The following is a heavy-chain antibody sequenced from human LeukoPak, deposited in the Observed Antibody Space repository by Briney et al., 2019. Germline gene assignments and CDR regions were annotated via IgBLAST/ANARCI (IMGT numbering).Heavy chain of an antibody. V-gene: IGHV4-30-4*01. J-gene: IGHJ5*02. CDR3: ARAPGEYYYDSSGYYLNWFDP. CDR1: GGSISSGDYY. D-gene: IGHD3-22*01. Sequence: SETLSLTCTVSGGSISSGDYYWSWIRQPPGKGLEWIGYIYYSGGTYYNPSLKSRVTISVDTSKNQFSLKLSSVTAADTAVYYCARAPGEYYYDSSGYYLNWFDPWGQGTLVTVSS. CDR2: IYYSGGT.